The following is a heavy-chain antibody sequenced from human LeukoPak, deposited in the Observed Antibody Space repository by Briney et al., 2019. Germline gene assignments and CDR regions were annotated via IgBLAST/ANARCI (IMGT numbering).Heavy chain of an antibody. CDR3: ARGPSRDYGSGSSWFDP. CDR2: MNPNSGNT. Sequence: GASVKVSCKASGGTFSSYAISWVRQAPGQGLEWMGWMNPNSGNTGYAQKIQGRVTMTRNTSINTAYMELSSLRPEDTAVYYCARGPSRDYGSGSSWFDPWGQGTLVTVSS. D-gene: IGHD3-10*01. CDR1: GGTFSSYA. J-gene: IGHJ5*02. V-gene: IGHV1-8*02.